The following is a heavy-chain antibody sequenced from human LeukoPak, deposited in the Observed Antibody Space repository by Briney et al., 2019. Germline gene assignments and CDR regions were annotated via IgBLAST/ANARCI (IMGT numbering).Heavy chain of an antibody. CDR2: IYYSGST. CDR1: GGSISRSSYY. J-gene: IGHJ4*02. CDR3: ARPFNSFSPADNDY. V-gene: IGHV4-39*01. D-gene: IGHD3-3*01. Sequence: PSETLSLTCTVSGGSISRSSYYWGWIRQPPGKGLEWIGSIYYSGSTYYNPSLKSRVTISVDTSKNQLSLKLSSVTAADTAVYYCARPFNSFSPADNDYWGQGTLVTVSP.